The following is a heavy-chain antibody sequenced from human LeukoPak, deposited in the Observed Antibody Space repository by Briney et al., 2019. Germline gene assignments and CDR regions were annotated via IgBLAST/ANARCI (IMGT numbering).Heavy chain of an antibody. CDR2: IIPIFGTA. CDR3: ARYDYSNSQSYYYYYYMDV. V-gene: IGHV1-69*01. D-gene: IGHD4-11*01. J-gene: IGHJ6*03. Sequence: GSSVKVSCKASGGTFSSYAISWVRQAPGQGLEWMGGIIPIFGTANYAQKFQGRVTITADESTSTAYMELSSLRAEDTAVYYCARYDYSNSQSYYYYYYMDVWGKGTTVTVSS. CDR1: GGTFSSYA.